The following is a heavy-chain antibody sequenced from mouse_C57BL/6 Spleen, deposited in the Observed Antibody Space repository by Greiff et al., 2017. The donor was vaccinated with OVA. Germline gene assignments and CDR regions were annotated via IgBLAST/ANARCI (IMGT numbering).Heavy chain of an antibody. V-gene: IGHV1-19*01. CDR3: ARNYDYDGYYYAMDY. CDR1: GYTFTDYY. CDR2: INPYNGGT. D-gene: IGHD2-4*01. Sequence: EVKLVESGPVLVKPGASVKMSCKASGYTFTDYYMNWVKQSHGKSLEWIGVINPYNGGTSYNQKFKGKATLTVDKSSSTAYMELNSLTSEDSAVYYCARNYDYDGYYYAMDYWGQGTSVTVSS. J-gene: IGHJ4*01.